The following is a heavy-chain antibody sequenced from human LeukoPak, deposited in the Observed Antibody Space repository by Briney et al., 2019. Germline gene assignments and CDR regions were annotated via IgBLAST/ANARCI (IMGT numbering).Heavy chain of an antibody. CDR1: GFTFSSYA. J-gene: IGHJ4*02. D-gene: IGHD6-13*01. Sequence: GGSLRLSCAAPGFTFSSYAMSWVRQAPGKGLEWVSAISGSGGSTYYADSVKGRFTISRDNSKNTLYLQMNSLRAEDTAVYYCAKAGYSSSWLFDYWGQGTLVTVSS. CDR3: AKAGYSSSWLFDY. V-gene: IGHV3-23*01. CDR2: ISGSGGST.